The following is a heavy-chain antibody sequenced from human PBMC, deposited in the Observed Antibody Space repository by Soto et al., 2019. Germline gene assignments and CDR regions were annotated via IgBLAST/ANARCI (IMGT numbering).Heavy chain of an antibody. CDR2: VSGSGDNT. J-gene: IGHJ5*02. D-gene: IGHD3-10*01. V-gene: IGHV3-23*01. Sequence: EVQVLESGGGLVQPGGSLRLSCAASGFSFSSYAMSWVRQPSGRGLECVSVVSGSGDNTYYADSVKGRFTISRDNSKNTVYLQMSSLRVEDTAVYYCAKDIYGWFDPWGPGTLVTVSS. CDR3: AKDIYGWFDP. CDR1: GFSFSSYA.